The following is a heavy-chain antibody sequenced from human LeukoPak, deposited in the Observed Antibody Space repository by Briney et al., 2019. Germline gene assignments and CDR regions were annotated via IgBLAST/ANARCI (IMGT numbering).Heavy chain of an antibody. CDR2: ICGDGGHT. J-gene: IGHJ6*04. CDR3: AKDDRCSGGNCFSVSDYYGTDV. V-gene: IGHV3-23*01. CDR1: GFTFSSYA. D-gene: IGHD2-15*01. Sequence: GGSLRLSCAASGFTFSSYAMSWVRQAPGKGLEWVSIICGDGGHTYYTDSVKGRFTISRDNSKNTLYLQMNSLTAEDTAVYYCAKDDRCSGGNCFSVSDYYGTDVWGKGTTVTVSS.